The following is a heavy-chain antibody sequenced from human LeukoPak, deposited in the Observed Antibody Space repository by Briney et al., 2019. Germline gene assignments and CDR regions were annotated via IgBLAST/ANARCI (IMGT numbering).Heavy chain of an antibody. Sequence: GGSLRLSCAGSGFTFSSYELNWVRQAPGKGLEWVSYISDVGTTQHYADSVKGRFTISRDNVKNSVFLQMKSLIAEDTAVYYCARDRSKVTAYDDALDMWGQGTMVIVSS. V-gene: IGHV3-48*03. CDR3: ARDRSKVTAYDDALDM. J-gene: IGHJ3*02. D-gene: IGHD2-21*02. CDR1: GFTFSSYE. CDR2: ISDVGTTQ.